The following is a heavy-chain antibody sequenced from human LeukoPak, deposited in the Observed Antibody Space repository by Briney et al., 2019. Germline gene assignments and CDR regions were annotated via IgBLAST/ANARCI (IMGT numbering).Heavy chain of an antibody. J-gene: IGHJ4*02. CDR1: GGTFSSYA. V-gene: IGHV1-69*13. CDR3: ARQGDFWSGYNDY. CDR2: IIPIFGTA. Sequence: EASVKVSCKASGGTFSSYAISWVRQAPGQGLEWMGGIIPIFGTANHAQKFQGRVTITADESTSTAYMELSSLRSEDTAVYCCARQGDFWSGYNDYWGQGTLVTVSS. D-gene: IGHD3-3*01.